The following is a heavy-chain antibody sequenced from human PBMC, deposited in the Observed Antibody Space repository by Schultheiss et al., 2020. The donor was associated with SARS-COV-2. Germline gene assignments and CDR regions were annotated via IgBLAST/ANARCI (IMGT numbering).Heavy chain of an antibody. V-gene: IGHV3-21*01. CDR2: ISSSSSYI. J-gene: IGHJ4*02. D-gene: IGHD3-9*01. CDR3: VTTYYDILTGYSQNYFDY. CDR1: GLTFSSYS. Sequence: GESLKISCAASGLTFSSYSMNWVRQAPGKGLEWVSSISSSSSYIYHADSVKGRFTISRDNAKKSLYLQMNSLRAEDTAVYYCVTTYYDILTGYSQNYFDYWGQGILVTVSS.